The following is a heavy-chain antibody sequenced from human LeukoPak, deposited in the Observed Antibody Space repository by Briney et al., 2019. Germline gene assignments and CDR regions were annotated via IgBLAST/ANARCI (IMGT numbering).Heavy chain of an antibody. CDR2: ISSSSSYT. CDR3: ARVFGAATFDY. Sequence: GGSLRLSCAASGFXFSDYYMSWIRQAPGKGLEWVSYISSSSSYTNYADSVKGRFTISRDNAKNSLYLQMNSLRAEDTAVYFCARVFGAATFDYWGQGTLVTVSS. D-gene: IGHD2-15*01. V-gene: IGHV3-11*05. CDR1: GFXFSDYY. J-gene: IGHJ4*02.